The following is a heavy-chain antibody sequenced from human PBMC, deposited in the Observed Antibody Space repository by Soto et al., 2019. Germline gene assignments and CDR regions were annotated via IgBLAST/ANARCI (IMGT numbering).Heavy chain of an antibody. D-gene: IGHD1-26*01. CDR2: ISGSGGTK. CDR3: AKDRLGATPYFFDY. Sequence: EVQLLESGGGLVQPGGSLRLSCAASGFTFSSYAMSWVRQAPGKGLEWVSGISGSGGTKYHADSVKGRLTISRDNSKNTLYLQMNSLIAEDTALYHCAKDRLGATPYFFDYWGQGTLVTVSS. V-gene: IGHV3-23*01. J-gene: IGHJ4*02. CDR1: GFTFSSYA.